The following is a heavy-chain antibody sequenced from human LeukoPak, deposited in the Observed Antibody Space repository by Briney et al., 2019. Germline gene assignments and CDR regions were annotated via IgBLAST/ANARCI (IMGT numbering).Heavy chain of an antibody. Sequence: PSETLSLTCTVSGDSISSYYWSWIRQPPGKGVEWVGYIYYSGTTKYNLSLKSRLTISVDTSKRQLSLKLYSMTAADTAVYYCARHSRAYSSTTGTYEYWGQGALVTASS. J-gene: IGHJ4*02. CDR1: GDSISSYY. CDR2: IYYSGTT. CDR3: ARHSRAYSSTTGTYEY. V-gene: IGHV4-59*08. D-gene: IGHD6-19*01.